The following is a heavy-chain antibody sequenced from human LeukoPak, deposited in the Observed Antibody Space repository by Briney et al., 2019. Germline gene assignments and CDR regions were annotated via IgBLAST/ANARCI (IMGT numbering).Heavy chain of an antibody. D-gene: IGHD3-3*01. J-gene: IGHJ4*02. CDR1: GFDFSSNW. V-gene: IGHV3-74*01. CDR2: IKGDGIST. Sequence: GGPLRLSCAASGFDFSSNWMHWVRHAPGQGLVWVSRIKGDGISTNFADSVKGRFTISRDIAKNTLYLQMNSLRAEDTGVYYCAKDHYWSIDYWGRGTLVTVSS. CDR3: AKDHYWSIDY.